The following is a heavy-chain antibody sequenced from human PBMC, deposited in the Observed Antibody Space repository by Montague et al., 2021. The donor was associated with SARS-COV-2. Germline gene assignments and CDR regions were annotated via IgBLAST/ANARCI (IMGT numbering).Heavy chain of an antibody. V-gene: IGHV4-4*02. CDR2: IYHSGST. J-gene: IGHJ4*02. D-gene: IGHD6-19*01. CDR3: ARTGYSSGWHSFVY. Sequence: SETLSLTCVVSGGSISSINWCSWVRQPPGKGLEWIGEIYHSGSTNYHPSIKSRVIISVDKSKNQFSLKLTSVTAADTAVYYCARTGYSSGWHSFVYWGQGTLVTVSS. CDR1: GGSISSINW.